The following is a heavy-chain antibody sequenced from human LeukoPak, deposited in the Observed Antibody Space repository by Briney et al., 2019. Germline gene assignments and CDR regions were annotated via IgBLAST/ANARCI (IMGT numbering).Heavy chain of an antibody. CDR1: GGTFSSYA. D-gene: IGHD2-2*01. J-gene: IGHJ5*02. Sequence: SVKVSCKASGGTFSSYAISWVRQAPGQGLEWMGRIIPILGIANYAQKFQGRVTITADQSTSTAYMELNSLRSEDTAVYYCASIVAGYCSSTSCYPPWGQGTLVTVSS. CDR3: ASIVAGYCSSTSCYPP. V-gene: IGHV1-69*04. CDR2: IIPILGIA.